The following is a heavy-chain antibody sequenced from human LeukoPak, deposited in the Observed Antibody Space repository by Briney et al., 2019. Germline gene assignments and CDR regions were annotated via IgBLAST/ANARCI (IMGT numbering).Heavy chain of an antibody. J-gene: IGHJ4*02. V-gene: IGHV3-30*02. D-gene: IGHD3-9*01. Sequence: GGSLRLSCAASGFTFSSYGMYWVRQAPGKGLEWVAFIRYDGSNKYYADSVKGRFTISRDNSKNTLYLQMKSLRAEDTAVYYCGGFDILTGPHPSLGRGQGTLVTVSS. CDR2: IRYDGSNK. CDR1: GFTFSSYG. CDR3: GGFDILTGPHPSLG.